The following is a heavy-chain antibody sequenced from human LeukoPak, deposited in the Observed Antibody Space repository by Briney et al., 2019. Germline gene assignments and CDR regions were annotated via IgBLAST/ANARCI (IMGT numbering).Heavy chain of an antibody. D-gene: IGHD1-1*01. J-gene: IGHJ5*02. Sequence: PSETLSLTCPVFGVSISSNYWSCIRQPPGKGLEWIGYIYYIGSTNYNPSLKSRVTISVDTSKNQFSLKLSSVTAADTAVYYCARGIVTGTTNWFDPWGQGTLVTVSS. CDR1: GVSISSNY. V-gene: IGHV4-59*08. CDR2: IYYIGST. CDR3: ARGIVTGTTNWFDP.